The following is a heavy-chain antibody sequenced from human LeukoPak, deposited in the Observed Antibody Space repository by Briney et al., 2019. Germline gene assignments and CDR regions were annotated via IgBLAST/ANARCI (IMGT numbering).Heavy chain of an antibody. CDR1: GFTFSSYG. J-gene: IGHJ3*02. Sequence: TGGSLRLSCAASGFTFSSYGMHWVRQAPGKGLEWVAVISYDGSNKYYADSVKGRCTISRDNSKNTLYLQMNSLRVEDTAVYYCAGGLFLSGYLDAFDIWGQGTVVTVSS. CDR3: AGGLFLSGYLDAFDI. D-gene: IGHD3-22*01. CDR2: ISYDGSNK. V-gene: IGHV3-30*03.